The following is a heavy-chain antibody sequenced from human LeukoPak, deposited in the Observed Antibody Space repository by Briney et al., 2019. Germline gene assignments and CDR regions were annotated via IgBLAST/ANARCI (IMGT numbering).Heavy chain of an antibody. CDR3: AREGRLYGDHTRGNFDY. CDR2: IYYSGST. CDR1: GGSISSYY. D-gene: IGHD4-17*01. Sequence: PSETLSLTCTVSGGSISSYYWSWIRQPPGKGLEWIGYIYYSGSTNYNPSLKSRVTISVDTSKNQFSLKLSSVTAADTAVYYCAREGRLYGDHTRGNFDYWGQGTLVTVSS. V-gene: IGHV4-59*01. J-gene: IGHJ4*02.